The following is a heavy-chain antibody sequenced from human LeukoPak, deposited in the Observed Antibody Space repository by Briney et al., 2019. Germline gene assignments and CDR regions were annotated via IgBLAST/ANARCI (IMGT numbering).Heavy chain of an antibody. CDR2: IYYSGST. J-gene: IGHJ6*02. Sequence: GSLRLSCAASGFIFGDYNMNWVRQPPGKGLEWIGSIYYSGSTYYNPSLKSRVTISVDTSKNQFSLKLSSVTAADTAVYYCARSDVDIVAKWGMDVWGQGTTVTVSS. V-gene: IGHV4-38-2*01. CDR3: ARSDVDIVAKWGMDV. CDR1: GFIFGDYN. D-gene: IGHD5-12*01.